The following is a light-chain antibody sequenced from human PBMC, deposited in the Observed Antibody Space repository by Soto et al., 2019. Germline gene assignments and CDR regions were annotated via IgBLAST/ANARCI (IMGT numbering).Light chain of an antibody. J-gene: IGLJ2*01. CDR1: SNDIGTYNY. CDR2: EVS. CDR3: TSFTTGTTVV. Sequence: QSALTQPASVSGSPGQSITISCTGTSNDIGTYNYVSWYQHHPGKAPKLLIYEVSNRPSGVSNRFSGAKSGNTASLTISGLQAEDEADYHCTSFTTGTTVVFGGGTKLTVL. V-gene: IGLV2-14*01.